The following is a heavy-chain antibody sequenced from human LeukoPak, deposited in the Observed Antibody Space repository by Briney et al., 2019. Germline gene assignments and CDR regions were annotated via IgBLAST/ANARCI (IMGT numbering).Heavy chain of an antibody. CDR1: GFTFSTYA. D-gene: IGHD3-22*01. J-gene: IGHJ4*02. CDR3: AKVVESYYDSGEYFDY. CDR2: ISGSGDTT. V-gene: IGHV3-23*01. Sequence: GGSLRLSCIGSGFTFSTYALSWVRQAPGEGLEWVSAISGSGDTTYYADSVKGRFTISRDNSKDTLFLQMNSLKDEDTAVYYCAKVVESYYDSGEYFDYWGQGTLVTVSS.